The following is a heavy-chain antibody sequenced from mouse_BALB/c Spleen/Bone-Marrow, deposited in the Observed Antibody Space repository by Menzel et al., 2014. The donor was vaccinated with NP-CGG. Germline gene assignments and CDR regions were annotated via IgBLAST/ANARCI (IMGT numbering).Heavy chain of an antibody. CDR3: SRDYGGTAWFAC. CDR2: IDPANGNT. Sequence: EVKLVESGAELVKPGASVKLSCTASGFNIKDTHMHWVKQGPEQGLEWIGRIDPANGNTKYDPNFQGKATITADTSSNTAYLQLSSLTSEDTAVYYSSRDYGGTAWFACWGHGTLVTVSA. V-gene: IGHV14-3*02. D-gene: IGHD1-1*01. CDR1: GFNIKDTH. J-gene: IGHJ3*01.